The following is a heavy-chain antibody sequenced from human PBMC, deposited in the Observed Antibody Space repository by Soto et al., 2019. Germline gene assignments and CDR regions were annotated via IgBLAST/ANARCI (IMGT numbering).Heavy chain of an antibody. J-gene: IGHJ6*02. CDR1: GGTFSSYA. Sequence: ASVKVSCKASGGTFSSYAISWVRQAPGQGLEWMGGIIPIFGTADYAQKFQGRVTITADESTSTAYMELSSLRSEDTAVYYCARRPVPGGYYYGMDVWGQGTTVTVSS. D-gene: IGHD6-6*01. CDR3: ARRPVPGGYYYGMDV. V-gene: IGHV1-69*13. CDR2: IIPIFGTA.